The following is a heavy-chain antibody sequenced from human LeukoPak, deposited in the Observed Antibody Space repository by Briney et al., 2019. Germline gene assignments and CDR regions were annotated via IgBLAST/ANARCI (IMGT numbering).Heavy chain of an antibody. Sequence: PGGSLRLSCAASGFTFSNAWMNWVRQAPGKGLEWVGRIKSKTDGWTTDYAAPVKGRFTISRDDSKNTLDLQMNRLKTEDTAVYYCTTDPSRIWAADLSKLPWTGPDAFDIWGQGTMVTVSS. V-gene: IGHV3-15*07. CDR1: GFTFSNAW. CDR2: IKSKTDGWTT. J-gene: IGHJ3*02. CDR3: TTDPSRIWAADLSKLPWTGPDAFDI. D-gene: IGHD6-13*01.